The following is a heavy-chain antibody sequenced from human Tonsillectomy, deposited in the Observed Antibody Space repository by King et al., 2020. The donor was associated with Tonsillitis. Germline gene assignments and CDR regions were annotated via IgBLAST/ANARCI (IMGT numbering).Heavy chain of an antibody. J-gene: IGHJ4*02. CDR2: ISYDGSNK. D-gene: IGHD3-22*01. CDR3: ARPGVIVVVIASRGFDY. Sequence: VQLVESGGGVVQPGRSLRLSCAASGFTFSSYAMHWVRQAPGKGLEWVAVISYDGSNKYYADSVKGRFTISRDNSKNTLYLQMNSLRAEDTAVYYCARPGVIVVVIASRGFDYWGQGTLVTVSS. V-gene: IGHV3-30*04. CDR1: GFTFSSYA.